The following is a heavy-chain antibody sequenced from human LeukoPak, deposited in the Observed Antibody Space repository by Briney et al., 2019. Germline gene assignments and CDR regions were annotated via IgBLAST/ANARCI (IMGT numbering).Heavy chain of an antibody. D-gene: IGHD6-13*01. J-gene: IGHJ3*02. Sequence: AASVKVSCKASGYTFTDYYIHWVRQAPGQGLEWMGWINTNTGNPTYAQGFTGRFVFSLDTSVSTAYLQISSLKAEDTAVYYCARGYSSSWYFAFDIWGQGTMVTVSS. CDR2: INTNTGNP. CDR1: GYTFTDYY. V-gene: IGHV7-4-1*02. CDR3: ARGYSSSWYFAFDI.